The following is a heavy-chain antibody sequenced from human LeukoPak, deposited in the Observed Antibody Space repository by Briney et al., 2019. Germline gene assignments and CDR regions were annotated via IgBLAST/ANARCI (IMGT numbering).Heavy chain of an antibody. CDR3: AKDRWGRYYFDY. CDR1: GFTFSIYP. Sequence: GGSLRLSCAASGFTFSIYPMTWVRQAPGKGLEWVAVIWYDGSNKYYADSVKGRFTISRDNSKNTLYLQMNSLRAEDTAVYYCAKDRWGRYYFDYWGQGTLVTVSS. CDR2: IWYDGSNK. J-gene: IGHJ4*02. D-gene: IGHD5-24*01. V-gene: IGHV3-33*06.